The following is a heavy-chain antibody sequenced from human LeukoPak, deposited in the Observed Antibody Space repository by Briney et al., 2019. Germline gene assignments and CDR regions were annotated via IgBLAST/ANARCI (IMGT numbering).Heavy chain of an antibody. D-gene: IGHD5-18*01. V-gene: IGHV3-11*01. CDR2: ISSSGSTI. CDR3: ARDRVDTAMGYFDY. J-gene: IGHJ4*02. CDR1: GFTFSDYY. Sequence: GGSLRLSCAASGFTFSDYYMFWIRQAPGKGLEWVSYISSSGSTIYYADSVKGRFTISKDNAKNSLYLQMNSLRAEDTAAYYCARDRVDTAMGYFDYWGQGTLVTVSS.